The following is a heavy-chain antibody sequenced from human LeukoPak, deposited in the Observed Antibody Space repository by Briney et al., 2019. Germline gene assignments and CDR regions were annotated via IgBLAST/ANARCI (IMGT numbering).Heavy chain of an antibody. CDR1: GFTFSSYA. CDR3: AKDLDSSGSFDY. CDR2: IQYDGSEK. J-gene: IGHJ4*02. V-gene: IGHV3-30*02. Sequence: GGSLRLSCAASGFTFSSYAMHWVRQAPGKGLEWVASIQYDGSEKYYEDAVKGRFTISRDNSKNTLYLQMNSLRAEDTAVYYCAKDLDSSGSFDYWGQGTLVTVSS. D-gene: IGHD3-22*01.